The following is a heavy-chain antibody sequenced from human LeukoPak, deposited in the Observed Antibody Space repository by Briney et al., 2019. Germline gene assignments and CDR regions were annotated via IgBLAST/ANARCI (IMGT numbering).Heavy chain of an antibody. CDR3: ARSPLLCSSTSCYTGAFDI. V-gene: IGHV3-20*04. J-gene: IGHJ3*02. CDR2: INWNGGST. D-gene: IGHD2-2*02. CDR1: GFTFDDYG. Sequence: PGXXLXLSCAASGFTFDDYGMSWVRQAPGKGVEWVSGINWNGGSTVYADSVKGRFTISRDNAKNSLYLQMNSLRAEDTALYYCARSPLLCSSTSCYTGAFDIWGQGTMVTVSS.